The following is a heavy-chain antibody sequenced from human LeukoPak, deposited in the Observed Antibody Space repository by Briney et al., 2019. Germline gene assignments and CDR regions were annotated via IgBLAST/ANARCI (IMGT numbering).Heavy chain of an antibody. J-gene: IGHJ4*02. D-gene: IGHD3-10*01. CDR3: ASPWGYGSGI. CDR2: INHSGST. Sequence: SETLSLTCAVYGGSFSGYYWSWIRQPPGKGLEWIGEINHSGSTNYNPSLKSRVIISVDTSKKQFSLKLSSVTAADTAMYYCASPWGYGSGIWGQGTLVTVSS. CDR1: GGSFSGYY. V-gene: IGHV4-34*01.